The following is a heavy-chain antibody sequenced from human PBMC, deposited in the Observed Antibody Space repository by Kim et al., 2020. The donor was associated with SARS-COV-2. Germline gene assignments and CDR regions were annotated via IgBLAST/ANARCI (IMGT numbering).Heavy chain of an antibody. D-gene: IGHD6-19*01. CDR2: IKSKTDGGTT. CDR1: GFTFSNAW. V-gene: IGHV3-15*01. J-gene: IGHJ6*02. CDR3: TSPIAVAGIYYYYGMDV. Sequence: GGSLRLSCAASGFTFSNAWMSWVRQAPGKGLEWVGRIKSKTDGGTTDYAAPVKGRFTISRDDSKNTLYLQMNSLKTEDTAVYYCTSPIAVAGIYYYYGMDVWGQGTTVTVSS.